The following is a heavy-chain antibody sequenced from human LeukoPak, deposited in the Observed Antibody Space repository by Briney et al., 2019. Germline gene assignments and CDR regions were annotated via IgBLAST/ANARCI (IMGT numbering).Heavy chain of an antibody. CDR2: ISHIGST. D-gene: IGHD1-14*01. V-gene: IGHV4-59*11. CDR1: GAPISGHY. CDR3: ARDRISINALDM. J-gene: IGHJ3*02. Sequence: ASETLSLTCTVSGAPISGHYLTWLRQPPGKGLEWIGYISHIGSTNYNPSLKSRVTISVDTSKNQFSLKLTSVTAADTAVYYCARDRISINALDMWGQGTMVTVSS.